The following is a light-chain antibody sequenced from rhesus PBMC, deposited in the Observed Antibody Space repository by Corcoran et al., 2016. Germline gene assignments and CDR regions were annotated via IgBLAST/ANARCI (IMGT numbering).Light chain of an antibody. V-gene: IGKV1-36*02. Sequence: DIQMTQSPSSLSASVGDRVTTTCRASQGISDYLSWYQQKPGKALKRLIYAASSLESGVPSRFSGSGPGIELTLTVSSMRPESFTAYCRLQVYSTPLAFDGGPKVEL. J-gene: IGKJ4*01. CDR2: AAS. CDR1: QGISDY. CDR3: LQVYSTPLA.